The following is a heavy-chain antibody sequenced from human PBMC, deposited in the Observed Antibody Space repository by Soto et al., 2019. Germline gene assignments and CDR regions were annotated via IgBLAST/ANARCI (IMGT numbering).Heavy chain of an antibody. V-gene: IGHV3-21*01. D-gene: IGHD2-8*01. J-gene: IGHJ6*02. Sequence: PGGSLRLSCAASGFTFSSYSMNWVRQAPGKGLEWVSSISSSSSYIYYADSVKGRFTISRDNAKNSLYLQMNSLRAEDTAVYYCAKDYCTNGVCYTGGYYYYYGMDVWGQGTTVTVSS. CDR2: ISSSSSYI. CDR3: AKDYCTNGVCYTGGYYYYYGMDV. CDR1: GFTFSSYS.